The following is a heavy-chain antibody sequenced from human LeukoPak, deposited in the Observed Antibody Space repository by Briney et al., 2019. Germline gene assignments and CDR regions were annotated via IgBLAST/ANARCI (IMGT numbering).Heavy chain of an antibody. Sequence: GGSLRLSCAASGFTVSNNYMSWVRQAPGKGLEWVSITYSDSNTNYADSVKGRFTISRDTSQNTFSLQMNSLRAEDTAVYYCVRKNRDFNAAFDIWGQGTVVTVSS. CDR1: GFTVSNNY. CDR3: VRKNRDFNAAFDI. CDR2: TYSDSNT. D-gene: IGHD2-21*02. V-gene: IGHV3-53*01. J-gene: IGHJ3*02.